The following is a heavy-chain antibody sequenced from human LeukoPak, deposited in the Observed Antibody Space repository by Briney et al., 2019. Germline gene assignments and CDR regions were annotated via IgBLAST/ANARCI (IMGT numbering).Heavy chain of an antibody. CDR1: GGSINSYY. Sequence: SETLSLTCTVSGGSINSYYWSWIRQPQGKGLEWIGYIYYSGSTNYNPSLTSRVTISLDTSKNQFSLKLSSVTAAGTAVYYCARRRGDFWSDYYAFDYWGQGTLVTISS. D-gene: IGHD3-3*01. V-gene: IGHV4-59*08. CDR3: ARRRGDFWSDYYAFDY. CDR2: IYYSGST. J-gene: IGHJ4*02.